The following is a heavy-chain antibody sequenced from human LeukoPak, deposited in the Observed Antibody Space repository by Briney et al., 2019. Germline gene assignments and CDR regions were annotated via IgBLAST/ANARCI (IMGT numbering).Heavy chain of an antibody. CDR1: GYSFTSYW. Sequence: GASLQISCKGSGYSFTSYWIGWVRQLPGKGLEWMGIIYPGDSDTRYSPSFQGQVTISADKSISTAYLQWSSLKASDTAMYYCARHGIFSSRSSWFDPWGQGTLVTVSS. J-gene: IGHJ5*02. D-gene: IGHD2/OR15-2a*01. CDR3: ARHGIFSSRSSWFDP. CDR2: IYPGDSDT. V-gene: IGHV5-51*01.